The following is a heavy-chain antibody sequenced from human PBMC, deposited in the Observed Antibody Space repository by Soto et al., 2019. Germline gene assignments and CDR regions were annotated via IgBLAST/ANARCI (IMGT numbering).Heavy chain of an antibody. CDR3: ARAPLLEIVVVPAAMGGWYFDY. Sequence: QVQLVQSGAEVKKPGSSVKVSCKASGGTFSSYAISWVRQAPGQGLEWMGGIIPIFGTANYAQKFQGRVTITADESTSTAYMELSSLRSEDTAVYYCARAPLLEIVVVPAAMGGWYFDYWGQGTLVTVSS. J-gene: IGHJ4*02. CDR2: IIPIFGTA. V-gene: IGHV1-69*01. CDR1: GGTFSSYA. D-gene: IGHD2-2*01.